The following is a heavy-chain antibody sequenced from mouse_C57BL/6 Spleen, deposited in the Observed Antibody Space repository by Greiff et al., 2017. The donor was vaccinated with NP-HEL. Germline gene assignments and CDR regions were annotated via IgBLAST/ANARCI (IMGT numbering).Heavy chain of an antibody. J-gene: IGHJ1*03. CDR3: ARDGTRYFDV. Sequence: QVQLKQSGAELVRPGASVKLSCKASGYTFTDYYINWVKQRPGQGLEWIARIYPGSGNTYYNEKFKGKATLTAEKSSSTAYMQLSSLTSEDSAVYFCARDGTRYFDVWGTGTTVTVSS. CDR1: GYTFTDYY. CDR2: IYPGSGNT. V-gene: IGHV1-76*01. D-gene: IGHD2-1*01.